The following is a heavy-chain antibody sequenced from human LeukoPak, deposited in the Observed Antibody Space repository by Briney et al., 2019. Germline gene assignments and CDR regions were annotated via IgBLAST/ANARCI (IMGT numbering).Heavy chain of an antibody. CDR3: ARDHPYDSRGYTRRGIEPPLDY. CDR2: ISSSGSTI. J-gene: IGHJ4*02. Sequence: KPGGSLRLSCAASGFIFSDYYMSWIRQAPGKGLEWVSYISSSGSTIYYADSVKGRFTISRDNAKNSLYLQMNILRAEDTAVYYCARDHPYDSRGYTRRGIEPPLDYWGQGTLVTVSS. V-gene: IGHV3-11*01. D-gene: IGHD3-22*01. CDR1: GFIFSDYY.